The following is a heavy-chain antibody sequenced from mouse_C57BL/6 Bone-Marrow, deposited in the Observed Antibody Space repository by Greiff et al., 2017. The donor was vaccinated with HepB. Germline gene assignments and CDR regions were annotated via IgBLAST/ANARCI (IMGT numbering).Heavy chain of an antibody. Sequence: VKLVESEGGLVQPGSSMKLSCTASGFTFSDYYMAWVRQVPEKGLEWVANINYDGSSTYYLDSLKSRFIISRDNAKNILYLQMSSLKSEDTATYYCARDLNYGSSYWYFDVWGTGTTVTVSS. CDR2: INYDGSST. V-gene: IGHV5-16*01. CDR3: ARDLNYGSSYWYFDV. D-gene: IGHD1-1*01. CDR1: GFTFSDYY. J-gene: IGHJ1*03.